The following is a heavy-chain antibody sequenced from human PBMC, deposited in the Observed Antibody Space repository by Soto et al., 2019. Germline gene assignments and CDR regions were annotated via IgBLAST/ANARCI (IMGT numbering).Heavy chain of an antibody. D-gene: IGHD2-2*01. Sequence: PGGSLRLSCAASGFTFSSYGMHWVRQAPGKGLEWVAFISYDGSNKYYADSVKGRFTISRDNSKNTLYLQMNSLRAEDTAVYYCAKEKDIVLVPAAMRGYYFDYWGQGT. J-gene: IGHJ4*02. V-gene: IGHV3-30*18. CDR1: GFTFSSYG. CDR3: AKEKDIVLVPAAMRGYYFDY. CDR2: ISYDGSNK.